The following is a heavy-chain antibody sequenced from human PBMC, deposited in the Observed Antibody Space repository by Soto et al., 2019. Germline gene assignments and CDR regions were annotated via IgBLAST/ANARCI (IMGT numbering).Heavy chain of an antibody. CDR3: ARAVGDY. Sequence: QVQLQESGPGLVKPSETLSLTCTVSGGSISSYYWSWIRQPPGKGLEWIGYIYYSGSTNYNPSLTSLGTMSVDTSKNQFSLKLSSVTAADTAVYYCARAVGDYWGQGTLVTVSS. J-gene: IGHJ4*02. D-gene: IGHD1-26*01. CDR2: IYYSGST. V-gene: IGHV4-59*01. CDR1: GGSISSYY.